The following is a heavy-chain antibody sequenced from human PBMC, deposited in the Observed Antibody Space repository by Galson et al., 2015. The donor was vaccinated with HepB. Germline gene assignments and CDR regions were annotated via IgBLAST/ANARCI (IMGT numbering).Heavy chain of an antibody. D-gene: IGHD1-26*01. J-gene: IGHJ4*02. CDR1: GFSLTTSRVC. CDR3: PRTSVVGPGIYYFDS. V-gene: IGHV2-70*17. CDR2: IDWDDDK. Sequence: PALVKPTQTVALTCTFSGFSLTTSRVCVSWIRQSPGKALQWLARIDWDDDKFYNTSVKTRLTISKDITKNRVVLTMTNLDPEDTGMYYCPRTSVVGPGIYYFDSWGQGTPVTVSS.